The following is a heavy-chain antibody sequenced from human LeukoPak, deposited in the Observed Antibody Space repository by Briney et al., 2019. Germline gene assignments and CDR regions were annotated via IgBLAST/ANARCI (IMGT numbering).Heavy chain of an antibody. Sequence: GGSLRLSCAASGFTFSSYAMSWVRQAPGKGLEWVSAISGSGGSTYYADSVKGRFTISRDNAKNSLYLQMNSLRAEDTAVYYCASTIAAAGLFQHWGQGTLVTVSS. V-gene: IGHV3-23*01. CDR1: GFTFSSYA. CDR3: ASTIAAAGLFQH. CDR2: ISGSGGST. D-gene: IGHD6-13*01. J-gene: IGHJ1*01.